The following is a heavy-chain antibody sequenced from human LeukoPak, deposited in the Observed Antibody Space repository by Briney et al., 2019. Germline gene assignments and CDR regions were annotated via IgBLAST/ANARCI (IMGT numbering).Heavy chain of an antibody. CDR3: AKDTWQFAPDYYYYMDV. CDR1: GFTFSDYY. J-gene: IGHJ6*03. V-gene: IGHV3-11*01. Sequence: GGSLRLSCAASGFTFSDYYMSWIRQAPGKGLEWVSYISSSGSTIYYADSVKGRFTISRDNSKNTLYLQMNSLRAEDTALYYCAKDTWQFAPDYYYYMDVWGKGTTVTVSS. CDR2: ISSSGSTI. D-gene: IGHD2-21*01.